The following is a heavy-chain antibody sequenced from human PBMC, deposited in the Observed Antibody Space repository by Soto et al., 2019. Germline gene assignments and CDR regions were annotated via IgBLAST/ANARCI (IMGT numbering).Heavy chain of an antibody. D-gene: IGHD6-19*01. CDR3: ARDRGSGWLTFDY. Sequence: ASETLSLTCTVSGGSISSYYWSWIRQPAGKGLEWIGYIYYSGSTNYNPSLKSRVTISVDTSKNQFSLKLTSMTAADTAVYYCARDRGSGWLTFDYWGQGTLVTVSS. CDR2: IYYSGST. CDR1: GGSISSYY. J-gene: IGHJ4*02. V-gene: IGHV4-59*01.